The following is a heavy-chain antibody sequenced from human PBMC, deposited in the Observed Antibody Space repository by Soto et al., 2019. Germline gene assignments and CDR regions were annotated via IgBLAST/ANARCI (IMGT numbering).Heavy chain of an antibody. CDR3: ARDCSSTSCSSQYYYYGMDV. V-gene: IGHV1-18*01. CDR2: INTYNGNT. J-gene: IGHJ6*02. CDR1: ASTFTSYG. D-gene: IGHD2-2*01. Sequence: ASVKGYFAASASTFTSYGISWVRQAPGQGLEWMGWINTYNGNTNYAQKLQDRVTMTTDTSTSTAYMELRSLRSDDTAVYYCARDCSSTSCSSQYYYYGMDVWGQGTTVTVS.